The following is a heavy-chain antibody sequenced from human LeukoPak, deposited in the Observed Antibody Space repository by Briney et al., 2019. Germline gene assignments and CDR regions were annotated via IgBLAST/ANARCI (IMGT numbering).Heavy chain of an antibody. V-gene: IGHV4-39*01. J-gene: IGHJ5*02. CDR3: ARHSFTGGNWFDP. D-gene: IGHD3-16*01. CDR1: GGSISSSSYY. CDR2: IYYSGST. Sequence: PSETLSLTCTVSGGSISSSSYYWGWILQPPGKGLEWIGSIYYSGSTYYNPSLKSRVTISVDTSKNQFSLKLSSVTAADTAVYYCARHSFTGGNWFDPWGQGTLVTVSS.